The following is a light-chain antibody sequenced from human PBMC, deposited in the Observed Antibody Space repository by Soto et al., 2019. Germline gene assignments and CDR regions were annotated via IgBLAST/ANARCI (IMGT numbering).Light chain of an antibody. Sequence: QSALTQPPSVSGSPGQSVTISCTGTSSDVGRYNLVSWYQQPPGTAPKLMIYEVSNRPSGVPDRFSGSKSGNTASLTISGLQAGDEADYYCTSYSSSITYVFGTGTKLTVL. CDR3: TSYSSSITYV. J-gene: IGLJ1*01. CDR1: SSDVGRYNL. CDR2: EVS. V-gene: IGLV2-18*02.